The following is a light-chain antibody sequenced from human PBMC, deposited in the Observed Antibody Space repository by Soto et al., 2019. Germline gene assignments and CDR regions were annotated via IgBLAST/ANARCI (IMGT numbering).Light chain of an antibody. CDR1: QSLVYSDGNTY. CDR2: NVS. J-gene: IGKJ4*01. Sequence: DVVMTQSPVSLPVTLGQPASISCRSSQSLVYSDGNTYLNWFHQRPGQSPRRLIYNVSKRDSGVXDXXSGSGSVTAFTLKISRVEAEDFWVYYCMQRTHWPPTFGGGTKVEI. CDR3: MQRTHWPPT. V-gene: IGKV2-30*01.